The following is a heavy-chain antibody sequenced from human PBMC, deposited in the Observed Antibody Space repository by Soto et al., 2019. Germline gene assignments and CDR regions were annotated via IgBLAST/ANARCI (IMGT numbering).Heavy chain of an antibody. CDR2: IYYSGST. V-gene: IGHV4-59*08. D-gene: IGHD3-10*01. Sequence: PSETLSLTCTVSGGSISSYYWSWIRQPPGKGLEWIGYIYYSGSTNYNPSLKSRVTISVDTSKNQFSLKLSSVTAADTAVYYCARHGWDYYGSGSYYTEWFDPWGQGTLVTVSS. J-gene: IGHJ5*02. CDR1: GGSISSYY. CDR3: ARHGWDYYGSGSYYTEWFDP.